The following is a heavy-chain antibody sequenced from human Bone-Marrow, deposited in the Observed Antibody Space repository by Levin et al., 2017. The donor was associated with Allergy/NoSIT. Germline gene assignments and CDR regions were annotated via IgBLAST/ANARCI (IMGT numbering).Heavy chain of an antibody. J-gene: IGHJ4*02. V-gene: IGHV3-9*01. CDR1: GFTFDDYA. Sequence: GGSLRLSCAASGFTFDDYAMHWVRQAPGKGLEWVSGISWNSGSIGYADSVKGRFTISRDNAKNSLYLQMNSLRAEDTALYYCAKGTQAVAGTGYWGQGTLVTVSS. D-gene: IGHD6-19*01. CDR3: AKGTQAVAGTGY. CDR2: ISWNSGSI.